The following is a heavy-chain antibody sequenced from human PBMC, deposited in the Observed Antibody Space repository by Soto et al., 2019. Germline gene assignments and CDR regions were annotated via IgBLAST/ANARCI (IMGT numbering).Heavy chain of an antibody. Sequence: SETLSLTCAVSGGSISRGGYSWIWIRQPPGKGLEWIGYIYHSGSTYYNPSLKSRVTISVDRSKNQFSLKLSSVTAADTAVYYCARSKFFVADIVVVPAAIGGWFDPWGQGTLVTAPQ. CDR3: ARSKFFVADIVVVPAAIGGWFDP. CDR2: IYHSGST. J-gene: IGHJ5*02. CDR1: GGSISRGGYS. V-gene: IGHV4-30-2*01. D-gene: IGHD2-2*01.